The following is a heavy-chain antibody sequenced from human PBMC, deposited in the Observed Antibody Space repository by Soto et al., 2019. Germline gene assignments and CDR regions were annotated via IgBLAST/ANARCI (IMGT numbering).Heavy chain of an antibody. J-gene: IGHJ6*02. CDR1: GYTFTGYY. D-gene: IGHD3-3*01. CDR2: INPNSGGT. V-gene: IGHV1-2*04. Sequence: ASVKVSCKASGYTFTGYYMHWVRQAPGQGLEWMGWINPNSGGTNYAQKFQGWVTMTRDTSISTAYMELSRLRSDDTAVYYCAREGHYDFWSGYPRLRYYYGMDVWGQGTTVTVS. CDR3: AREGHYDFWSGYPRLRYYYGMDV.